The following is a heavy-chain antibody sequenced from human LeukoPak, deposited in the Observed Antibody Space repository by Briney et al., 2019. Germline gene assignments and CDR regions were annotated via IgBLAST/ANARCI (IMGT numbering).Heavy chain of an antibody. CDR3: ATRTGGYYYGMDV. CDR1: GYNFTNYW. D-gene: IGHD1-14*01. J-gene: IGHJ6*02. CDR2: IYPGDSDT. V-gene: IGHV5-51*01. Sequence: GESLKISCKGSGYNFTNYWIDWVRQMPGKGPEWMGIIYPGDSDTRYSPSFQGQVTISADKSISTASLQWSSLRASDTAMYYCATRTGGYYYGMDVWGQGTTVTVSS.